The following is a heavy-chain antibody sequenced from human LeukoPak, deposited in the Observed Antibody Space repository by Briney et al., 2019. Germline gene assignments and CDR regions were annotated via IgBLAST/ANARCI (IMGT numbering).Heavy chain of an antibody. V-gene: IGHV3-30*04. Sequence: GGSLRLSCAASGFTFSSYAMHWVRRAPGKGLEWVAVISYDGSNKYYADSVKGRFTISRDNSKNTLYLQMNSLRAEDTAVYYCASSSDYGDYWFDPWGQGTLVTVSS. J-gene: IGHJ5*02. CDR2: ISYDGSNK. D-gene: IGHD4-17*01. CDR1: GFTFSSYA. CDR3: ASSSDYGDYWFDP.